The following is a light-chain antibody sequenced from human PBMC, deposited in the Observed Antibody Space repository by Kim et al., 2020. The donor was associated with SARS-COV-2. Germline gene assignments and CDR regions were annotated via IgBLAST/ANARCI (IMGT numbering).Light chain of an antibody. CDR2: GND. J-gene: IGLJ3*02. V-gene: IGLV1-47*01. CDR1: SSNIGNND. CDR3: AAWDDSLSGRV. Sequence: ELTQPPSASGTPGQRVTISCSGSSSNIGNNDVSWYQHLPGTAPKLLIFGNDQRPSGVPDRISGSKSGTSASLAISGLRSEDEADYYCAAWDDSLSGRVFGGGTKVTVL.